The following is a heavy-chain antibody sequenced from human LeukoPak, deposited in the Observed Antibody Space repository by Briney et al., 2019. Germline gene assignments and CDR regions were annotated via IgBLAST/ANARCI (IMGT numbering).Heavy chain of an antibody. CDR3: ARAVIVVVPLSFDP. J-gene: IGHJ5*02. CDR1: GFTFSSYG. Sequence: GSLRLSCAASGFTFSSYGMHWVRQAPGKGLEWVTLISYDGSNKYYADSVKGRFTISRDNSKNTLYLQMNSLRAEDTAVYYCARAVIVVVPLSFDPWGQGTLVTVSS. D-gene: IGHD2-2*01. CDR2: ISYDGSNK. V-gene: IGHV3-30*03.